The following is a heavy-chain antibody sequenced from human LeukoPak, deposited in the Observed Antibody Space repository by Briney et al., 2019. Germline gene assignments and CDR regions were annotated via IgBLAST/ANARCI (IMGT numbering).Heavy chain of an antibody. J-gene: IGHJ4*02. CDR1: GFTFSSYA. Sequence: PGGSLRLSCAASGFTFSSYAMSWVRQAPGKGLEWVSSISFSGDRTYYADSVRGRFTISRDNSKNMLFLQMNSLRAEDTAVYYCARVGRGDTYGYVDYWGQGTLVTVSS. CDR3: ARVGRGDTYGYVDY. D-gene: IGHD5-18*01. CDR2: ISFSGDRT. V-gene: IGHV3-23*01.